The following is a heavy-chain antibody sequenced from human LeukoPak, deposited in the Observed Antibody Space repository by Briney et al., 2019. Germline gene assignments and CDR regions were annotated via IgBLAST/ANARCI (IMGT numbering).Heavy chain of an antibody. CDR1: GGTFSSNA. Sequence: SVKVSCKASGGTFSSNAISWVRQAPGQGLEWMGGIIPIFGTANYAQKFQGRVTITTDESTSTAYMDLSSLRSEDTAVYYCEMSQGDYESSGYYFDYWGQGTLVTVSS. J-gene: IGHJ4*02. CDR3: EMSQGDYESSGYYFDY. D-gene: IGHD3-22*01. CDR2: IIPIFGTA. V-gene: IGHV1-69*05.